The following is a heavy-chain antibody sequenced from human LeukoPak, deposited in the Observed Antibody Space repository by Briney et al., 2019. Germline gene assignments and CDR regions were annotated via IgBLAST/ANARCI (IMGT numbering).Heavy chain of an antibody. CDR3: ARWECDY. D-gene: IGHD1-26*01. J-gene: IGHJ4*02. Sequence: GGSLRLSCAASGFTFGSYGMHWVRQAPREGLEWVAVIWFDGSNKYYADSVKGRFTISRDNSKDTLYLQMNSLRAEDTAVYYCARWECDYWGQGTLVTVSS. V-gene: IGHV3-33*01. CDR1: GFTFGSYG. CDR2: IWFDGSNK.